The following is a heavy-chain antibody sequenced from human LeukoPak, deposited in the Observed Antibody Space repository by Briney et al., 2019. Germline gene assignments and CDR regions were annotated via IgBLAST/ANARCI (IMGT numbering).Heavy chain of an antibody. CDR3: AREGSPRSYYDSSGAFDAFDI. V-gene: IGHV1-69*04. Sequence: SVKVSCKASGYTFTTYYIHWVRQAPGQGLEWMGRIIPILGIANYAQKFQGRVTITADKSTSTAYMELSSLRSEDTAVYYCAREGSPRSYYDSSGAFDAFDIWGQGTMVTVSS. CDR2: IIPILGIA. J-gene: IGHJ3*02. D-gene: IGHD3-22*01. CDR1: GYTFTTYY.